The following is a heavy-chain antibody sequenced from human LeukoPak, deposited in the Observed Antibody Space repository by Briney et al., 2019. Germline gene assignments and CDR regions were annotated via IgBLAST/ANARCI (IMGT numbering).Heavy chain of an antibody. CDR2: ISYDGSNK. Sequence: SCKASGYTFTGYYMHWVRQAPGKGLEWVAVISYDGSNKYYADSVKGRFTISRDNSKNTLYLQMNSLRAEDTAVYYCARDPRGYSYGLDYWGQGTLVTVSS. D-gene: IGHD5-18*01. J-gene: IGHJ4*02. V-gene: IGHV3-30*04. CDR3: ARDPRGYSYGLDY. CDR1: GYTFTGYY.